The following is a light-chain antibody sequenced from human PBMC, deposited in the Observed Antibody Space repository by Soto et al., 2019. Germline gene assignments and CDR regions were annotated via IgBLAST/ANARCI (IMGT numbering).Light chain of an antibody. J-gene: IGLJ3*02. CDR2: SRN. V-gene: IGLV1-44*01. Sequence: QTVVTQPPSASGTPGQRVTISCSGSSSNIGSNIVNWYQQLPGTAPKLIIYSRNQRPSGVPDRFYASKSGTSASLAISGLQSEDDADYYCETWDDSLTGVVFGGGTQLTVL. CDR3: ETWDDSLTGVV. CDR1: SSNIGSNI.